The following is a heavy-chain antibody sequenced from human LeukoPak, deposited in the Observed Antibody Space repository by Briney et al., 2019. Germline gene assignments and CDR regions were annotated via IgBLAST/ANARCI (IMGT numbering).Heavy chain of an antibody. D-gene: IGHD5-18*01. V-gene: IGHV3-48*03. CDR1: GFTFSSYE. CDR3: ARAGSYSYYTI. Sequence: GGSLRLSCAASGFTFSSYEMNWVRQAPGKGLGWVSYITIGSTIYYADSVKGRFITSRDNAKNSVFLQMNSLRAEDTAVYYCARAGSYSYYTIWGQGTLVTVSS. CDR2: ITIGSTI. J-gene: IGHJ4*02.